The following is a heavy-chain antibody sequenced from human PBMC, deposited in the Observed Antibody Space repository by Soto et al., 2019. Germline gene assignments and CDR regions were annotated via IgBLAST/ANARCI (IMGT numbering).Heavy chain of an antibody. CDR3: ARESYYYGSGSLNWFDP. CDR1: GGSISSGGYY. CDR2: IYYSGCT. V-gene: IGHV4-31*03. J-gene: IGHJ5*02. Sequence: QVQLQESGPGLVKPSQTLSLTCTVSGGSISSGGYYWSWIRQHPGKGLEWIGYIYYSGCTYYNPSLTSRVTISVDTSKNQFSLKLSSVTAADTAVYYCARESYYYGSGSLNWFDPWGQGTLVTVSS. D-gene: IGHD3-10*01.